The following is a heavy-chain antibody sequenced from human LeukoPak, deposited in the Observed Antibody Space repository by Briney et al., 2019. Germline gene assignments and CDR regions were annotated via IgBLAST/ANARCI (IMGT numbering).Heavy chain of an antibody. CDR3: ARVGGPKYPKDIVVVPAAIEWNFWFDP. CDR1: GYTFTSYY. CDR2: INPSGVST. D-gene: IGHD2-2*02. Sequence: ASVKVSCKASGYTFTSYYMHWVRQAPGQGLEWMGIINPSGVSTSYAQKFQGRVTITADESTSTAYMELSSLRSEDTAVYYCARVGGPKYPKDIVVVPAAIEWNFWFDPWGQGTLVTVSS. V-gene: IGHV1-46*01. J-gene: IGHJ5*02.